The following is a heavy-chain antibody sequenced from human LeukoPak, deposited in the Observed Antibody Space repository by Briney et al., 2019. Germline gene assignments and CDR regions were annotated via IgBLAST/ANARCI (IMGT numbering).Heavy chain of an antibody. D-gene: IGHD2-2*01. J-gene: IGHJ5*02. Sequence: SVKVSCKASGASFTNYYIHWVRQAPGQGLEWVGLIYPGGGWTNYAQKFQGRVTMTTDTSTGTVYMELSSLSAEDTDVYYRARYMPHNCFDPGGQGTLVTVSP. V-gene: IGHV1-46*01. CDR3: ARYMPHNCFDP. CDR1: GASFTNYY. CDR2: IYPGGGWT.